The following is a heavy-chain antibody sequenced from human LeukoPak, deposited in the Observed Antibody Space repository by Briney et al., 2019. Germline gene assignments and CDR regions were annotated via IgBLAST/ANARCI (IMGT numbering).Heavy chain of an antibody. CDR3: ARDLGRIISDGNY. V-gene: IGHV3-21*01. Sequence: PGGSLRLSWAASGFTFISYSMNWVRQAQGKGLEWVSSISSSSSYIYYADSVKGRFTISRDNAKNSLYLQMNSLRAEDTAVYYCARDLGRIISDGNYWGQGTLVTVSS. J-gene: IGHJ4*02. CDR2: ISSSSSYI. CDR1: GFTFISYS. D-gene: IGHD2-15*01.